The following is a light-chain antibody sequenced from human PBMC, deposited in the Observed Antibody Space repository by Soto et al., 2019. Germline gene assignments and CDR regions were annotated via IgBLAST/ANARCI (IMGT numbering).Light chain of an antibody. CDR2: EVN. V-gene: IGLV2-14*01. CDR3: SSYTNRDTPI. J-gene: IGLJ2*01. Sequence: QSALTQPTSVSGSPGQSITISCSGSSSDVGNYKYVSWYQHHPGKAPKLLIYEVNNRPSGVSNRFSGSKSDNTASLTISGLQAEDEADYYCSSYTNRDTPIFGGGTKLTVL. CDR1: SSDVGNYKY.